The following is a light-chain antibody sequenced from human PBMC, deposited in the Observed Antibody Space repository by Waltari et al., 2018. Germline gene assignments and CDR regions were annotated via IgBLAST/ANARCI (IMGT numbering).Light chain of an antibody. J-gene: IGLJ3*02. Sequence: QSALTHPASVSGSPGQSFTISCTGTSSDVGGYNYVSWYQHHPGKAPKLMIYEVSNRPSGVSNRCSGSKSGNTASLTISGLQAEDEADYYCSSYTSSSTWVFGGGTKLTVL. CDR3: SSYTSSSTWV. V-gene: IGLV2-14*01. CDR1: SSDVGGYNY. CDR2: EVS.